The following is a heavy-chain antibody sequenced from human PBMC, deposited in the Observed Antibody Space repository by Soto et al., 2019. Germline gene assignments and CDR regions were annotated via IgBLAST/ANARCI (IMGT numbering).Heavy chain of an antibody. D-gene: IGHD6-13*01. J-gene: IGHJ5*02. Sequence: ASVKVSCKASGGTFSSYAISWVRQAPGQGLEWMGGIIPIFGTANYAQKFQGRVTITADGSTSTAYMELSSLRSEDTAVYYCALRDGYSSRNWFDPWGQGTLVTVSS. CDR1: GGTFSSYA. V-gene: IGHV1-69*13. CDR3: ALRDGYSSRNWFDP. CDR2: IIPIFGTA.